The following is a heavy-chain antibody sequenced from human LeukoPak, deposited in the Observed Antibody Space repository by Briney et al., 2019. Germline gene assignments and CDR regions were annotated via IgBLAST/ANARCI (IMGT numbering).Heavy chain of an antibody. CDR2: INPNSGGT. Sequence: GASAKVSCKASGYTFTGYYMHWVRQAPGQGLEWMGWINPNSGGTNYAQKFQGRVTMTRDTSISTAYMELSRLRSDDTAVYYCARDSPGYSSGFDYWGQGTLVTVSS. V-gene: IGHV1-2*02. CDR3: ARDSPGYSSGFDY. CDR1: GYTFTGYY. D-gene: IGHD6-25*01. J-gene: IGHJ4*02.